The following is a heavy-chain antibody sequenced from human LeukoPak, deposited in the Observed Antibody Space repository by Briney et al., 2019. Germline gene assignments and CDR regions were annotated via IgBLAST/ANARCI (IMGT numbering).Heavy chain of an antibody. D-gene: IGHD1-26*01. V-gene: IGHV4-59*08. CDR1: GGSFSGYY. Sequence: SETLSLTCAVYGGSFSGYYWSWIRQPPGKGLEWIGYIYYSGSTNYNPSLKSRVTISVDTSKNQFSLKLSSVTAADTAVYYCARLRGFDAFDIWGQGTMVTVSS. J-gene: IGHJ3*02. CDR2: IYYSGST. CDR3: ARLRGFDAFDI.